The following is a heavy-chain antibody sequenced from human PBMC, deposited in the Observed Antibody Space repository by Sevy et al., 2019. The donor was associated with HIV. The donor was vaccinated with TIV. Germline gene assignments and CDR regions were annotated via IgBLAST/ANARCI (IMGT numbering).Heavy chain of an antibody. J-gene: IGHJ5*02. CDR2: FDPEDGRT. CDR3: ATVGLRYYSGSSSYQGDWFDP. CDR1: GYTLTDFS. D-gene: IGHD2-15*01. Sequence: ASVKVSCKLSGYTLTDFSMHWVRQAPGKGLEWVATFDPEDGRTIYAQKFQGRVTMTEDTSTDTAYMELNSLTSEDTAVYYCATVGLRYYSGSSSYQGDWFDPWGQGTLVTVSS. V-gene: IGHV1-24*01.